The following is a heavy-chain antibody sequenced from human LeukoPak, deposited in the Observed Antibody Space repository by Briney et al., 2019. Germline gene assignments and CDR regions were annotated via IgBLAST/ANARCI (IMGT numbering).Heavy chain of an antibody. CDR1: GFTFSSYE. V-gene: IGHV3-48*03. J-gene: IGHJ6*03. D-gene: IGHD6-13*01. Sequence: PGGSLRLSCAASGFTFSSYEMNWVRQAPGKGLERVSYISSSGGTIYYADSVKGRFTISRDNAKNSLFLQMNSLRAEDTAVYYCARGNLQGSSWYSYYYYYMDVWGKGTTVTISS. CDR2: ISSSGGTI. CDR3: ARGNLQGSSWYSYYYYYMDV.